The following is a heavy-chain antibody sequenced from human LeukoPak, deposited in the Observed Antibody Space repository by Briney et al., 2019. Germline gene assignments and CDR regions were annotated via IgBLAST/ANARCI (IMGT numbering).Heavy chain of an antibody. Sequence: WGSLRLSCAASGFTFSNYAMSWVRQAPGKGLEWVSGISGSGGSPYYADSVKGRFTISRDNSMNTLYLQMNSLRAEDTAVYYCAKTKITLIVVANPNSGALDIWGQGTMVTVYS. J-gene: IGHJ3*02. D-gene: IGHD3-22*01. V-gene: IGHV3-23*01. CDR2: ISGSGGSP. CDR1: GFTFSNYA. CDR3: AKTKITLIVVANPNSGALDI.